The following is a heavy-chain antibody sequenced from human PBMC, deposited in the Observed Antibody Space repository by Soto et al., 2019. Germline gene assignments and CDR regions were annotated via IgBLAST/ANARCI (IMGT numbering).Heavy chain of an antibody. D-gene: IGHD6-6*01. CDR2: IWYDGGNK. CDR1: GFTFSSYG. V-gene: IGHV3-33*01. J-gene: IGHJ4*02. CDR3: ARDRHSTSSGYFDY. Sequence: GGSLRLSCEASGFTFSSYGMHWVRQAPGKGLEWVAVIWYDGGNKYYVDSVKGRFTISRDNSKNTLYLQMNSLRAEDTAVYYCARDRHSTSSGYFDYWGQGTLVTVSS.